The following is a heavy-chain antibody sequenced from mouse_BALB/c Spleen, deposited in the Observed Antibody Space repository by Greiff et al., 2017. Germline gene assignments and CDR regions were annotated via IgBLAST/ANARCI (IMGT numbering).Heavy chain of an antibody. CDR1: GYSITSDYA. V-gene: IGHV3-2*02. CDR2: ISYSGST. D-gene: IGHD1-2*01. Sequence: EVQLVESGPGLVKPSQSLSLTCTVTGYSITSDYAWNWIRQFPGNKLEWMGYISYSGSTSYNPSLKSRISITRDTSKNQFFLQLNSVTTEDTATYYCARYDYGYAWFAYWGQGTLVTVSA. CDR3: ARYDYGYAWFAY. J-gene: IGHJ3*01.